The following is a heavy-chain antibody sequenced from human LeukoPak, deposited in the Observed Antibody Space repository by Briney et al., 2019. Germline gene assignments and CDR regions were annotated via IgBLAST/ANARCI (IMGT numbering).Heavy chain of an antibody. J-gene: IGHJ4*02. D-gene: IGHD3-10*01. V-gene: IGHV3-48*01. CDR3: AVTMVRGVIPGY. Sequence: GGSLRLSCAASGFTFSSYSMNWVRQAPGKGLEWVSYISSSSTIYYADSVKGRFTISRDNAKNSLYLQMNSLRAEDTAVYYCAVTMVRGVIPGYWGQGTLVTVSS. CDR1: GFTFSSYS. CDR2: ISSSSTI.